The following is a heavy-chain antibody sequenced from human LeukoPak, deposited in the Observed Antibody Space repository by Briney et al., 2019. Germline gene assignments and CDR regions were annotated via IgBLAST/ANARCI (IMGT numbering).Heavy chain of an antibody. Sequence: SQTLSPTCAISGDSVSSNSAAWNWIRQSPSRGLEWLGRTYYRSKWYNDYAVSVKSRITINPDTSKNQFSLQLNSVTPEDTAVYYCARSGSLGIAVAGTGLDYFDYWGQGTLVTVSS. CDR3: ARSGSLGIAVAGTGLDYFDY. CDR2: TYYRSKWYN. V-gene: IGHV6-1*01. D-gene: IGHD6-19*01. J-gene: IGHJ4*02. CDR1: GDSVSSNSAA.